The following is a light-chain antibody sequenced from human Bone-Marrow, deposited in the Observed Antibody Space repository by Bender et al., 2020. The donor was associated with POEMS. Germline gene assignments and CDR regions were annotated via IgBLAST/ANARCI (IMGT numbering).Light chain of an antibody. Sequence: QSALTQPASVSGSPGQSITISCTGTSSDVGSYNLVSWYQHHPGKAPKLMIYDVANRPSGVSDRFSGSKSGNTASLTISGLQAEDEADYYCSSYTSSSPLFGGGTKLTVL. CDR3: SSYTSSSPL. CDR1: SSDVGSYNL. CDR2: DVA. J-gene: IGLJ3*02. V-gene: IGLV2-14*02.